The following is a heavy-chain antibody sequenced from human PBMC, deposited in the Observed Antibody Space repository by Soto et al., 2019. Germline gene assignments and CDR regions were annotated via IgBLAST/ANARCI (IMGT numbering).Heavy chain of an antibody. Sequence: PSETLSLTCTVSGGSITSYYWSWIRLPPGKGLEWIGYIYYSGSTNYNPSLKSRVTISVDTSKNQFSLKLSSVTAADTAVYYCASHSSIEARPFDYWGQGTLVTVSS. CDR2: IYYSGST. V-gene: IGHV4-59*08. J-gene: IGHJ4*02. D-gene: IGHD6-6*01. CDR3: ASHSSIEARPFDY. CDR1: GGSITSYY.